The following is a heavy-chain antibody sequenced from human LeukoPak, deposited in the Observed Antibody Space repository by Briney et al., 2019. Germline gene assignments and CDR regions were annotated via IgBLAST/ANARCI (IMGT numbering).Heavy chain of an antibody. J-gene: IGHJ4*02. V-gene: IGHV3-48*03. CDR2: ISSSGSTI. Sequence: GGSLRLSCAASGFTFSSYEMNWVRQAPGKGLEWVSYISSSGSTIYYADSVKGRFTISRDNAKNSLYLQMNSLRAEDTAVYYCASASALYGDYALDYWGQGTLVTVSS. CDR1: GFTFSSYE. D-gene: IGHD4-17*01. CDR3: ASASALYGDYALDY.